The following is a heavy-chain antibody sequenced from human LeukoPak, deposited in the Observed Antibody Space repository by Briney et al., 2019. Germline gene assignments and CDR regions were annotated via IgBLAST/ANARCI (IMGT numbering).Heavy chain of an antibody. J-gene: IGHJ4*02. V-gene: IGHV3-21*04. CDR3: AKDGVGGPEYYSSSWYDY. Sequence: GGSLRLSCAASGFTFSIYTMNWVRQAPGKGLEWVSAITSTSNYIYYADSVKGRFTISRDNAKNSLYLQMNSLRAEDTALYYCAKDGVGGPEYYSSSWYDYWGQGTLVTVSS. CDR1: GFTFSIYT. D-gene: IGHD6-13*01. CDR2: ITSTSNYI.